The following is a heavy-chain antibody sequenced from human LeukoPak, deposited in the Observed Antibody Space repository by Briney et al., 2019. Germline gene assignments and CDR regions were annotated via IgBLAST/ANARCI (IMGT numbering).Heavy chain of an antibody. CDR3: AREVAAPYYYYYMDV. J-gene: IGHJ6*03. D-gene: IGHD6-6*01. V-gene: IGHV4-61*02. Sequence: SQTLSLTCTVSGGSISSGSYYWSWIRQPAGKGLEWIGRIYTSGSTNYNPSLKSRVTISVDTSKNQFSLKLSSVTAADTAVYYCAREVAAPYYYYYMDVWGKGTTVTVSS. CDR2: IYTSGST. CDR1: GGSISSGSYY.